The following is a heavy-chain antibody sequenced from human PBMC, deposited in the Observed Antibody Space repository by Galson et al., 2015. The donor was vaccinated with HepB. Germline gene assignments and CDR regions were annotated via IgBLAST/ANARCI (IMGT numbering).Heavy chain of an antibody. Sequence: SVKVSCKASGGTFSNYAMSWVRQAPGQGLEWMGGIIPIIGTANYAQKFQGRVTITEYESTSTVYMDLSSLRSYDTAVYYCARGNTMVRGTLLDAFDIWGQGTMVTVSS. V-gene: IGHV1-69*13. D-gene: IGHD3-10*01. CDR2: IIPIIGTA. CDR3: ARGNTMVRGTLLDAFDI. CDR1: GGTFSNYA. J-gene: IGHJ3*02.